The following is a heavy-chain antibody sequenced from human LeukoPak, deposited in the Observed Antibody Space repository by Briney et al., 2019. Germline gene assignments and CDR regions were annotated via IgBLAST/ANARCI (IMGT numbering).Heavy chain of an antibody. CDR3: ARGYCSSTSCGNFDY. D-gene: IGHD2-2*01. Sequence: GESLKISCKGFGYSFTSYWIGWVRQMPGKGLEWMGIIYPGDSDTRYSPSFQGQVTISADKSISTAYLQWSSLKASDTAMYYCARGYCSSTSCGNFDYWGQGTLVTVSS. V-gene: IGHV5-51*01. CDR2: IYPGDSDT. J-gene: IGHJ4*02. CDR1: GYSFTSYW.